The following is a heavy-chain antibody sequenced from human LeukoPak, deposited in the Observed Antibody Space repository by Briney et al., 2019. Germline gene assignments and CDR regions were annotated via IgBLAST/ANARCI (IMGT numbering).Heavy chain of an antibody. Sequence: ASVKVSCKASGYTFTSYDINWVRQATGQGLEWMGWMNPNSGNTGYAQKFQGRVTMTRNTSISTAYMELSSLRSEDTAVYYCARSYVSSWPYYYYYMDVWGKGTTVTVSS. D-gene: IGHD2-2*01. J-gene: IGHJ6*03. V-gene: IGHV1-8*01. CDR2: MNPNSGNT. CDR3: ARSYVSSWPYYYYYMDV. CDR1: GYTFTSYD.